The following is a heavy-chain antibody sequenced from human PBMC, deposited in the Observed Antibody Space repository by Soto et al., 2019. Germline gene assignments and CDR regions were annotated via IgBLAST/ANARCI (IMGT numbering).Heavy chain of an antibody. CDR3: AREAVKAAAVLGGIDY. J-gene: IGHJ4*02. D-gene: IGHD6-13*01. V-gene: IGHV6-1*01. Sequence: SQTVSLTYGISVDSLSSNNAAWNWSSRTPSRGLEWLGRTYYRSKWYNDYAVSVKSRITINPDTSKNQFSLQLNSVTPEDTAVYYCAREAVKAAAVLGGIDYWGQGTLVTVSS. CDR1: VDSLSSNNAA. CDR2: TYYRSKWYN.